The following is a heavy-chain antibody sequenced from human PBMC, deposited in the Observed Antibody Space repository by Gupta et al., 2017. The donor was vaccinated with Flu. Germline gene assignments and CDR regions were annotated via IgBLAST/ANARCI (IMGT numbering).Heavy chain of an antibody. CDR3: SRGETGPSPPGRNDC. D-gene: IGHD1-14*01. CDR1: GFTFSEHY. CDR2: IRNKANSYTT. Sequence: RLVESGGGLVQPGGSLRISCVVSGFTFSEHYMDWIRQAPGKGLEWVGRIRNKANSYTTEYAASVKDRFTITRDDSKSSLYLQMNSLKNEDTAVYYCSRGETGPSPPGRNDCWGQGTLVTVSS. J-gene: IGHJ4*02. V-gene: IGHV3-72*01.